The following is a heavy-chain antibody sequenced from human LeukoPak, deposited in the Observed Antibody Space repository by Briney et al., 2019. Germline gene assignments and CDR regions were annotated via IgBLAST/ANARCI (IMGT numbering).Heavy chain of an antibody. V-gene: IGHV3-53*01. J-gene: IGHJ6*02. D-gene: IGHD5-18*01. CDR1: GFTVSSNY. Sequence: GGSLRLSCAASGFTVSSNYMSWVRQAPGKGLEWVSVIYSGGSTYYADSVKGRFTISGDNSKNTLYLQMNSLRAEDTAVYYCARERTSYGYYYYYGMDVWGQGTTVTVSS. CDR2: IYSGGST. CDR3: ARERTSYGYYYYYGMDV.